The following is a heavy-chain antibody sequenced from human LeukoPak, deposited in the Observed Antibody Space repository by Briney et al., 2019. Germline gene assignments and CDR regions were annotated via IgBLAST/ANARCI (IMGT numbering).Heavy chain of an antibody. CDR2: IYYSGST. CDR1: GGSISSYY. J-gene: IGHJ5*02. Sequence: SETLSLTCTVSGGSISSYYWSWIRQPPGKGLEWIGYIYYSGSTNYNPSLKSRVTISLDTSKSQFSLKLTSVTAADTAVYYCARRAYGSGSYPFDPWGQGTLVTVSS. CDR3: ARRAYGSGSYPFDP. V-gene: IGHV4-59*08. D-gene: IGHD3-10*01.